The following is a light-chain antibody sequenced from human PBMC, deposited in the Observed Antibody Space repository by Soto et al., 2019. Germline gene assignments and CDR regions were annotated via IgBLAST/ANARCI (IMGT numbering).Light chain of an antibody. CDR3: QQYINLWT. CDR2: GAS. J-gene: IGKJ1*01. CDR1: QSVSSN. Sequence: EIVMTQSPATLSVSPGERVTLSCRASQSVSSNLAWYQQRPGQSPRLLIYGASTRATGIPARFSGSGSGTEFTLTISSLQSEDFAVYYCQQYINLWTFGQGPRWIS. V-gene: IGKV3-15*01.